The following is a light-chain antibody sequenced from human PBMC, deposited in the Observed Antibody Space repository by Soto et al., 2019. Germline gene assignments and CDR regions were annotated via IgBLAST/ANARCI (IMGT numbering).Light chain of an antibody. V-gene: IGKV3-20*01. CDR2: GAS. CDR3: QQYGTSSYT. CDR1: QSVSSSY. J-gene: IGKJ5*01. Sequence: EILFTQSPGTPSLSPGERRTLSCRASQSVSSSYLAWYQQRTGQGPRXXIYGASSRATGIPDRFSGSVSGTDLTLTISRLEPEDAEVYDCQQYGTSSYTFGQGTRLEIK.